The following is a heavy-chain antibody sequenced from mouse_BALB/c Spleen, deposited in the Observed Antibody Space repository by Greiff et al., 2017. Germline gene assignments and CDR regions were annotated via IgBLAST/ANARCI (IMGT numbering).Heavy chain of an antibody. D-gene: IGHD1-2*01. CDR2: IDPANGNT. V-gene: IGHV14-3*02. CDR3: ARLLRPDN. CDR1: GFNIKDTY. Sequence: EVKLMESGAELVKPGASVKLSCTASGFNIKDTYMHWVKQRPEQGLEWIGRIDPANGNTKYDPKFQGKATITADTSSNTAYLQLSSLTSEDTAVYYCARLLRPDNWGQGTTLTVSS. J-gene: IGHJ2*01.